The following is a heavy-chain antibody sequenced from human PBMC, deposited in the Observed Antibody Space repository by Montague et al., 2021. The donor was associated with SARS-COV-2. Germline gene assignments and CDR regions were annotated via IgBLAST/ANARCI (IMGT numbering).Heavy chain of an antibody. CDR1: GGSFSGYY. Sequence: SETLSLTCAVSGGSFSGYYWSWIRQPPEKGLEWIGEIHQSGSTNNNPSLKSRVIISVDTSKNQFSLKLSSVTAADTAVYYCARRWSSVWGFTVSAELDYWGQGILVIVSS. D-gene: IGHD3-16*01. J-gene: IGHJ4*02. CDR2: IHQSGST. V-gene: IGHV4-34*01. CDR3: ARRWSSVWGFTVSAELDY.